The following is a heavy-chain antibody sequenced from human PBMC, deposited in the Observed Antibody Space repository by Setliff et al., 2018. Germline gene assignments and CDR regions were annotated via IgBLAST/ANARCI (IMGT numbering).Heavy chain of an antibody. V-gene: IGHV3-7*01. CDR2: IKEDGSEK. Sequence: GSLRLSCVASGFTFSRYWMSWVRQAPGKGLEWVANIKEDGSEKYYMDSVKGRFTMSRDNAKNSLYLQMNSLRAEDTAVYYCARDYTYYDFWSGPSSDAFDIWGQGTMVTVSS. D-gene: IGHD3-3*01. J-gene: IGHJ3*02. CDR1: GFTFSRYW. CDR3: ARDYTYYDFWSGPSSDAFDI.